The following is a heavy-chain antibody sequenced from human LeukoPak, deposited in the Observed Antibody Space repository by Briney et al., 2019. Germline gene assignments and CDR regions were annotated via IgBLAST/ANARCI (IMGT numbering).Heavy chain of an antibody. CDR1: GLTFSSYW. Sequence: PGGSLRLSCAAAGLTFSSYWMSWVRQAPGKGLEWVANIKQDGSEKYYVDSVKGRFTISRDNAKNSLYLQMNSLRAEDTAVYYCARGKGSYSSSWYPFYYYYYGMDVWGQGTTVTVSS. CDR3: ARGKGSYSSSWYPFYYYYYGMDV. J-gene: IGHJ6*02. D-gene: IGHD6-13*01. CDR2: IKQDGSEK. V-gene: IGHV3-7*01.